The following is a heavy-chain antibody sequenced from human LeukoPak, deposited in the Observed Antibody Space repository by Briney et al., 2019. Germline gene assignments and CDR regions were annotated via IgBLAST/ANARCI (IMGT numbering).Heavy chain of an antibody. CDR1: GFTFSSYA. CDR3: ARDLVDDYGDYGDFGPLAR. J-gene: IGHJ4*02. D-gene: IGHD4-17*01. CDR2: ISSNGGST. Sequence: PGGSLRLSCAASGFTFSSYAMHWVRQAPGKGLEYVSAISSNGGSTYYANSVKGRFTISRDNSKNTLYLQMGSLRAEDMAVYYCARDLVDDYGDYGDFGPLARWGQGTLVTVSS. V-gene: IGHV3-64*01.